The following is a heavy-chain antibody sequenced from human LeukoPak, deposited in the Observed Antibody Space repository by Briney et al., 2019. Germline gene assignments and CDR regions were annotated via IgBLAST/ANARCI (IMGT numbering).Heavy chain of an antibody. J-gene: IGHJ5*02. CDR2: IYNSEAP. V-gene: IGHV4-59*08. CDR1: GGSISDHY. Sequence: SETLSLTCSVSGGSISDHYWSWIRQPPGKGLEWIAYIYNSEAPNYNPSLNARVTMSLDMSKNQFSLRLSSVTAADTAVYYCARGHYDFAPWGQGTLVTVSS. CDR3: ARGHYDFAP. D-gene: IGHD3-16*01.